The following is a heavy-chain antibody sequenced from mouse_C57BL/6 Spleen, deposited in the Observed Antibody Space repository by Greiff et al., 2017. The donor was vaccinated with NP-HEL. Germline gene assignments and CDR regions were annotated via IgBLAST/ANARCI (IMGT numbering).Heavy chain of an antibody. J-gene: IGHJ3*01. V-gene: IGHV1-76*01. CDR2: IYPGSGNT. Sequence: QVQLQQSGAELVRPGASVKLSCKASGYTFTDYYINWVKQRPGQGLEWIARIYPGSGNTYYNEKFKGKATLTAEKSSSTAYMQLSSLTSEDSAVYFCARSWDYDDTWFAYWGQGTLVTVSA. CDR1: GYTFTDYY. CDR3: ARSWDYDDTWFAY. D-gene: IGHD2-4*01.